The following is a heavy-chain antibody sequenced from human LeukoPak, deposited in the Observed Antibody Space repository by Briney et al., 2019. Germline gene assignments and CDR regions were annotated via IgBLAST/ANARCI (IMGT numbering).Heavy chain of an antibody. CDR3: ARALMRYGYYYGMDV. Sequence: PSETLSLTCTVSGGSISSGSYYRSWIRQPPGKGLEWIGYIYYSGSTNYNPSLKSRVTISVDTSKNQFSLKLSSVTAADTAVYYCARALMRYGYYYGMDVWGQGTTVTVSS. CDR1: GGSISSGSYY. V-gene: IGHV4-61*01. J-gene: IGHJ6*02. CDR2: IYYSGST. D-gene: IGHD5-18*01.